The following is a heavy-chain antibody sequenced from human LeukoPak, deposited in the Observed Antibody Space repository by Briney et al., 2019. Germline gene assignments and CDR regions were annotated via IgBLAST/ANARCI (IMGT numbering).Heavy chain of an antibody. J-gene: IGHJ4*02. V-gene: IGHV4-39*01. CDR1: GGSISSSNYY. D-gene: IGHD3-9*01. CDR3: ALRYLDRDY. Sequence: PSETLSLTCTVSGGSISSSNYYWVWIRQPPGKGLEWVGSIYYSGSTYYNPSLKSRVTISVDTSKNQFSLKLSSVTAADTAVCYCALRYLDRDYWGQGTLVTVSS. CDR2: IYYSGST.